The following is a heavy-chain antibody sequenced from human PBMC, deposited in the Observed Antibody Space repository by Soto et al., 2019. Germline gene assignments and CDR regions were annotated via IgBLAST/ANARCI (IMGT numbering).Heavy chain of an antibody. D-gene: IGHD3-10*01. V-gene: IGHV5-51*01. Sequence: LGESLKISCKGSGYSFIDYWIGWVRQMPGKGLEWMGIIYPGDSDTRYSPSFQGQVTISADKSISTAYLQWSSLKASDTAMYYCARHPKAKYYYGSGVDPWGQGTLVTVSS. CDR2: IYPGDSDT. J-gene: IGHJ5*02. CDR3: ARHPKAKYYYGSGVDP. CDR1: GYSFIDYW.